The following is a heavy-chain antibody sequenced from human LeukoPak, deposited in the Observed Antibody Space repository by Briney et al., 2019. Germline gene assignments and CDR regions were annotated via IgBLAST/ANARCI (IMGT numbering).Heavy chain of an antibody. D-gene: IGHD3-16*01. CDR3: AREEGEWPPSYFQH. CDR2: INPSGGTT. Sequence: ASVKVSCKASGYTFTNYAMNWVRQAPGQGLEWMGIINPSGGTTSYAQKFQGRVTMTRDTSTSTVYMELSSLRPEDTAVYYCAREEGEWPPSYFQHWGQGTLVTVSS. V-gene: IGHV1-46*01. J-gene: IGHJ1*01. CDR1: GYTFTNYA.